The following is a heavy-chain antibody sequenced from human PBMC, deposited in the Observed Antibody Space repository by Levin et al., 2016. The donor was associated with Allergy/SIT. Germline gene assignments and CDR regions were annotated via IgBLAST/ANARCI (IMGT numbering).Heavy chain of an antibody. D-gene: IGHD2-21*02. CDR2: INPGDSAT. Sequence: GESLKISCKGSGYSFTTYWIAWVRQVPGKGLEWMGIINPGDSATRYSPSLQGQVTMSADKSIGTAYLQWSSLKASDTAMYYCARRDHVTGNPFDYWGQGTLVTVSS. J-gene: IGHJ4*02. V-gene: IGHV5-51*01. CDR1: GYSFTTYW. CDR3: ARRDHVTGNPFDY.